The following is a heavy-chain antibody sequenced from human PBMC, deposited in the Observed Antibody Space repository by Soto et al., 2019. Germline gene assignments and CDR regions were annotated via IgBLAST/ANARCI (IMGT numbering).Heavy chain of an antibody. CDR2: INPNSGNI. CDR1: GDTFTTYV. CDR3: ARGRASGSYYLLDY. D-gene: IGHD3-10*01. V-gene: IGHV1-8*01. J-gene: IGHJ4*02. Sequence: ASVKVSCKGSGDTFTTYVINWVRQATGHGLEWMGWINPNSGNIGYAQRFQGRVTMNRDTAIRTAYMEVSSLRSDDSAVYYCARGRASGSYYLLDYWGQGTLVTVSS.